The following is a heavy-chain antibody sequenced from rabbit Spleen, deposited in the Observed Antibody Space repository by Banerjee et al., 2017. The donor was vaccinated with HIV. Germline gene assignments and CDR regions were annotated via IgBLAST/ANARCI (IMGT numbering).Heavy chain of an antibody. CDR1: GFDFSRYG. CDR3: ARDAGSIGYYFTL. CDR2: IDPVFGIA. D-gene: IGHD4-2*01. V-gene: IGHV1S39*01. J-gene: IGHJ4*01. Sequence: QEQLVESGGGLVLPGGSLKLSCKASGFDFSRYGVSWVRQAPGKGLEWIGYIDPVFGIAYYATWVSGRFSISKTSSTTVTLQMTSLTAADTANYFCARDAGSIGYYFTLWGPGTLVTVS.